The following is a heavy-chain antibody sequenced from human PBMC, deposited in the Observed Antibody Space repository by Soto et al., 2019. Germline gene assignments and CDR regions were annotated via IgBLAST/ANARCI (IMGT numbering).Heavy chain of an antibody. V-gene: IGHV4-34*01. D-gene: IGHD3-3*01. CDR2: INHTGGT. CDR1: VWSVNGYY. Sequence: PSETLSLTSAVYVWSVNGYYWNSIRRPPGKALEWIGEINHTGGTHYNPTLKSRVTMSVDTSKNQFSLRLSSVTAGDTAIYYCSTRITVFGLLIPPFDPWGQGTQVTVSS. CDR3: STRITVFGLLIPPFDP. J-gene: IGHJ5*02.